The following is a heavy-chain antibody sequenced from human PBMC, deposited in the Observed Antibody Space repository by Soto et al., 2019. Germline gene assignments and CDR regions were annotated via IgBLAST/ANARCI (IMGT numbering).Heavy chain of an antibody. CDR3: ARVVLAAAGMDFDY. J-gene: IGHJ4*02. CDR1: GGSISSGGYS. Sequence: TLSLTCAVSGGSISSGGYSWSWIRQPPGKGLEWIGYIYHSGSTYYNPSLKSRVTISVDRSKNQFSLKLSSVTAADTAVYYCARVVLAAAGMDFDYWGQGTLVTVSS. V-gene: IGHV4-30-2*01. CDR2: IYHSGST. D-gene: IGHD6-13*01.